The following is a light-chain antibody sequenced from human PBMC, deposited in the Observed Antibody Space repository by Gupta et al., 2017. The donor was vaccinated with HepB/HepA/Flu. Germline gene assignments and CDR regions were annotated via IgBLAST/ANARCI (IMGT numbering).Light chain of an antibody. CDR3: QQVNNYPIT. CDR2: DAS. Sequence: AIQLTQSPSSLSASVGDRATITCRASQGISSALAWYQQQPGQGPKLLIHDASILESGVPSRFSGAGSGTDFTLTISSLQPEDFATYYCQQVNNYPITFGGGTKVDIK. CDR1: QGISSA. V-gene: IGKV1D-13*01. J-gene: IGKJ4*01.